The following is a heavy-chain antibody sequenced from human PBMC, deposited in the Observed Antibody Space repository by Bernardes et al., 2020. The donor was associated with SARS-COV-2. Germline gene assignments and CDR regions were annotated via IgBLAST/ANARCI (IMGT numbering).Heavy chain of an antibody. V-gene: IGHV1-24*01. D-gene: IGHD6-19*01. CDR2: FDPEDGET. CDR3: ASVTYSSGSDFDY. J-gene: IGHJ4*02. Sequence: ASVKVSCKVSGYTLTELSMHWVRQAPGKGLEWMGGFDPEDGETIYAQKFKGRVTMTRDTSISAAYMELSRLTSDDTAIYYCASVTYSSGSDFDYWGQGTLVTVSS. CDR1: GYTLTELS.